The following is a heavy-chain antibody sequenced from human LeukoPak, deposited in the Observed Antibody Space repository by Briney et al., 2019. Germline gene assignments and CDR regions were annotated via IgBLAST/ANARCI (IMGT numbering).Heavy chain of an antibody. CDR1: GFTFSSYW. D-gene: IGHD3-10*01. CDR2: INSDGSST. J-gene: IGHJ4*02. CDR3: ARESPLSFNFDY. V-gene: IGHV3-74*01. Sequence: GGSLRLSCAASGFTFSSYWMHWVRQAPGKGLVWVSRINSDGSSTSYADSVKGRFTISRDNAKNTLYLQMNSLRAEDTAVYYCARESPLSFNFDYWGQGTLVTVSS.